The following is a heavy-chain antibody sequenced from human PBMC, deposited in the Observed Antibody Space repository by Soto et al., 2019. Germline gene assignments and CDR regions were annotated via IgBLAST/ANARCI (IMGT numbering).Heavy chain of an antibody. CDR2: INPSGGST. CDR1: GYTFTSYY. CDR3: AREVERGYSYGYLEY. Sequence: QVQLVQSGAEVKKPGASVKVSCKASGYTFTSYYMHWVRQAPGQGLEWMGIINPSGGSTSYAQKFQGRVTMTRDTSTSTVYMELSSLRSEDTAVDYCAREVERGYSYGYLEYWGQGPLVTVSS. J-gene: IGHJ4*02. V-gene: IGHV1-46*01. D-gene: IGHD5-18*01.